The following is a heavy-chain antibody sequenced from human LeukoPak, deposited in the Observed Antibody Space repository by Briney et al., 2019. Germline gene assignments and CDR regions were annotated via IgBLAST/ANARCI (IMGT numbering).Heavy chain of an antibody. V-gene: IGHV4-34*01. J-gene: IGHJ4*02. CDR2: INHSGST. Sequence: SETLSLTCAVYGGSFSGYYWSWIRQPPGKGLEWIGEINHSGSTNYNPPLKSRVTISVDTSKNQFSLKLSSVTAADTAVYYCARGVSSSPFDYWGQGTLVTVSS. CDR3: ARGVSSSPFDY. CDR1: GGSFSGYY. D-gene: IGHD6-13*01.